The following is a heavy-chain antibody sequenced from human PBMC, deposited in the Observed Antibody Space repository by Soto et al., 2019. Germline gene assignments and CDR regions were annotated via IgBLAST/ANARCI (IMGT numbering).Heavy chain of an antibody. CDR2: IYYSGST. J-gene: IGHJ5*02. Sequence: QVQLQESGPGLVKPSQTLSLTCTVSGGSISSGDYYWSWIRQPPGKVLEWIGYIYYSGSTYYNPSLNSRVTISVDTSKNQFSLKLSSVTAADTAVYYCARVLSGITLDWFDPWGQGTLVTVSS. CDR3: ARVLSGITLDWFDP. CDR1: GGSISSGDYY. V-gene: IGHV4-30-4*01. D-gene: IGHD3-10*01.